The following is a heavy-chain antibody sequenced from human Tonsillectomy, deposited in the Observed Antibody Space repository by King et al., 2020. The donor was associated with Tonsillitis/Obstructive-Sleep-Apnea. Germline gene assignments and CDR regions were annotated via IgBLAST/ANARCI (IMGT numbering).Heavy chain of an antibody. D-gene: IGHD3-9*01. CDR2: IIPIFGTA. Sequence: QLVQSGAEVKKPGSSVKVSCNASGGTFSSYAISWVRQAPGQGLEWMGGIIPIFGTANYAQKFQGRVTTTADESTSTAYMELSSLRSEDTAVYYCARGNTYYDILTGYTLDYWGQGTLVTVSS. CDR3: ARGNTYYDILTGYTLDY. CDR1: GGTFSSYA. J-gene: IGHJ4*02. V-gene: IGHV1-69*01.